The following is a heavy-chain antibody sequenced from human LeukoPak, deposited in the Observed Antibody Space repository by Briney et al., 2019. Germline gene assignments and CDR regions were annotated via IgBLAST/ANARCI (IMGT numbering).Heavy chain of an antibody. J-gene: IGHJ4*02. V-gene: IGHV3-23*01. Sequence: PGGSLRLSCAASGFTFSSYAMSWVRQAPGKGLEWVSAISGSGGSTYYADSVKGRFTISRDNSKNTPYLQMNSLRAEDTAVYYCAKSGIAAAGKIPDFDYWGQGTLVTVSS. CDR2: ISGSGGST. CDR1: GFTFSSYA. CDR3: AKSGIAAAGKIPDFDY. D-gene: IGHD6-13*01.